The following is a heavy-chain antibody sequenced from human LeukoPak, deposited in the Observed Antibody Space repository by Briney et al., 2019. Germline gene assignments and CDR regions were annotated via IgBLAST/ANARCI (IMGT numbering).Heavy chain of an antibody. CDR3: ARARRDSGYYQVDY. CDR1: GGSFSGYY. V-gene: IGHV4-34*01. Sequence: SETLSLTCAVYGGSFSGYYWSWIRQPPGKGLEWIAEVNHSGSTNYSLSLKSRVTISVDKSKNQFSLNLSSVTAADTAVYYCARARRDSGYYQVDYWGQGTLVTVSS. D-gene: IGHD3-22*01. CDR2: VNHSGST. J-gene: IGHJ4*02.